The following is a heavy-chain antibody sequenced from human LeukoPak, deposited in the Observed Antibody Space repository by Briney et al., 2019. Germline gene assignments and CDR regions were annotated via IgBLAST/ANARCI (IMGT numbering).Heavy chain of an antibody. CDR3: ARVYYCSGGSCYLGAFDI. J-gene: IGHJ3*02. CDR2: INAGNGNT. V-gene: IGHV1-3*01. D-gene: IGHD2-15*01. CDR1: GYTFTSYA. Sequence: GASVKVSCTASGYTFTSYAMHWVRQDPGQRLEWMGWINAGNGNTKYSQKFQGRITITRDTSASTAYMELSSLRSEDTAVYYCARVYYCSGGSCYLGAFDIWGQGTMVTVSS.